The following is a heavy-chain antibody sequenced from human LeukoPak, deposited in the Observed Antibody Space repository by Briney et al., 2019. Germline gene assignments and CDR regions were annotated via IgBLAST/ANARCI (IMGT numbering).Heavy chain of an antibody. D-gene: IGHD3-22*01. V-gene: IGHV4-4*07. CDR1: GGSISSYY. CDR3: ARGFGYYDSSGFDY. Sequence: SETLSLTCTVSGGSISSYYWSWIRQPAGKGLEWIGRIYTSGSTNYNPSLKSRVTMSVDTPKNQFSLKLSSVTAADTAVYYCARGFGYYDSSGFDYWGQGTLVTVSS. CDR2: IYTSGST. J-gene: IGHJ4*02.